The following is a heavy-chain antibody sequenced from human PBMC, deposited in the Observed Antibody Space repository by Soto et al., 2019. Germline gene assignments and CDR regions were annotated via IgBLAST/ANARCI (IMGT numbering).Heavy chain of an antibody. V-gene: IGHV3-30-3*01. D-gene: IGHD5-18*01. J-gene: IGHJ4*02. CDR1: GFTFSGYA. CDR3: ARAGSSRGLWLGPDC. CDR2: ISDDGTNK. Sequence: GGSLRLSCAASGFTFSGYAMHCVRQAPGKGLEWVAVISDDGTNKHYADSVRGRFTISRDNSKNTLNLQMDSLRPEDTAVYYCARAGSSRGLWLGPDCWGQGTQVTVSS.